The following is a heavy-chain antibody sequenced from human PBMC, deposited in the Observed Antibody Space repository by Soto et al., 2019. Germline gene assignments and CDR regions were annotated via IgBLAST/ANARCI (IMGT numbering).Heavy chain of an antibody. CDR1: GFTFSTYW. Sequence: EVQLVQSGGDLVQPGGSLRLSCVASGFTFSTYWMTWVRQAPGMGLEWVAGIKEDASEELYVDSVKGRFSVSRDNAKNSLYLQLNSMSAVDTAVYYFATAISSPFSNFDYWGQGSLVTGSS. V-gene: IGHV3-7*01. CDR3: ATAISSPFSNFDY. CDR2: IKEDASEE. D-gene: IGHD2-2*01. J-gene: IGHJ4*02.